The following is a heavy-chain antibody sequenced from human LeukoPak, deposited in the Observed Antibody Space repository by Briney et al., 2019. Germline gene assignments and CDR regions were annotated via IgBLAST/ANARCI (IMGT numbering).Heavy chain of an antibody. CDR2: ISSSSNYI. J-gene: IGHJ4*02. CDR1: GFTFSSYS. V-gene: IGHV3-21*01. D-gene: IGHD2-21*02. Sequence: PGGSLRLSCAASGFTFSSYSMIWVRQAPGKGLEWVSSISSSSNYIYYADSVKGRFTISRDNAKNSLYLQTSSLRAEDTAVYYCASLVYCGADCYTDYWGQGTLVTVSS. CDR3: ASLVYCGADCYTDY.